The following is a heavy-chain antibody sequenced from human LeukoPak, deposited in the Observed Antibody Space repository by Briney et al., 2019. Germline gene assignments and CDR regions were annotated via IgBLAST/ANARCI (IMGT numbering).Heavy chain of an antibody. CDR1: GFTFSSYT. V-gene: IGHV3-23*01. J-gene: IGHJ4*02. CDR2: ITTGGPNT. Sequence: GGSLRLSCTASGFTFSSYTMSWVRQAPGKGLRWVSTITTGGPNTYYADSVKGRFTVSRDNAKNSLYLQMNSLRAEDTAVYYCVRDPTRAECRSGSCYLDYWGQGALVSVSS. CDR3: VRDPTRAECRSGSCYLDY. D-gene: IGHD2-15*01.